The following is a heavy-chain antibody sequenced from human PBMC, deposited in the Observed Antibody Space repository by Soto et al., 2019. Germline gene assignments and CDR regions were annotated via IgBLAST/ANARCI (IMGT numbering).Heavy chain of an antibody. CDR3: ARGGERVFLEWLFSPGWFEP. V-gene: IGHV4-34*01. Sequence: QVQLQQWGAGLLKPSETLSLTCAVYGGSFSGYCGSWIRQPPGKGLEWIGESNHSGSTNYNPSLKSRVSISVDTSNIQFPRKLSSVTAADTAVYYCARGGERVFLEWLFSPGWFEPGGQGTLVTVSS. D-gene: IGHD3-3*01. CDR1: GGSFSGYC. J-gene: IGHJ5*02. CDR2: SNHSGST.